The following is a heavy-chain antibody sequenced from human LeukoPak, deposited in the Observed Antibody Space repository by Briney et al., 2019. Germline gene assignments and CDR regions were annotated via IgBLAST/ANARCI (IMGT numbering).Heavy chain of an antibody. D-gene: IGHD3-10*01. J-gene: IGHJ4*02. CDR1: GFTVSSNY. Sequence: GGSLRLSCAASGFTVSSNYMSWVRQAPGKGLEWVSVIYSGGSTYYADSVKGRFTISRDNSKNTLYLQMNSLRAEDTAVYYCARLWDGSGSYYEYYFDYWGQGTLVTVSS. CDR3: ARLWDGSGSYYEYYFDY. CDR2: IYSGGST. V-gene: IGHV3-53*01.